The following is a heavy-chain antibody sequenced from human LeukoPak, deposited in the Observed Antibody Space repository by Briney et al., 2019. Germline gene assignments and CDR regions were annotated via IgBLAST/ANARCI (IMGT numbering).Heavy chain of an antibody. J-gene: IGHJ4*02. D-gene: IGHD2-2*01. V-gene: IGHV1-18*04. CDR3: AKTVVPAAMYDY. CDR2: ISAYNGNT. Sequence: ASVKVSCKASGYTFTGYFMHWVRQAPGQGLEWMGWISAYNGNTNYAQKLQGRVTMTTDTSTSTAYMELRSLRSDDTAVYYCAKTVVPAAMYDYWGQGTLVTVSS. CDR1: GYTFTGYF.